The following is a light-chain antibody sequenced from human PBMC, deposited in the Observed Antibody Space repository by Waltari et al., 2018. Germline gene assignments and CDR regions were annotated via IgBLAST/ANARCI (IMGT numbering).Light chain of an antibody. CDR3: AAWDDSLSGYV. CDR1: SANIGSNP. V-gene: IGLV1-44*01. J-gene: IGLJ1*01. Sequence: QSVLTQPPSASGTPGQRVTISCSGSSANIGSNPVNWYQQLPGTAPKLLINNNSRRPSGVPGRFSGSKSGTSASLAIRGLLADDEAEYYCAAWDDSLSGYVFGTGTNVSVL. CDR2: NNS.